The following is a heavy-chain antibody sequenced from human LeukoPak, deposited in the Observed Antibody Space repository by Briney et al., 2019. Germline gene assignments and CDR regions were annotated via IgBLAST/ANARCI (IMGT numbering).Heavy chain of an antibody. CDR2: INHSGSI. Sequence: PSETLSLTCAVYGGSFSGYYWSWIRQPPGKGLEWIGEINHSGSINYNPSLKSRVTISVDTSKNQFSLKLSSVTAADTAVYYCARGGDKYSSSSGSNYWGQGTLVTVSS. V-gene: IGHV4-34*01. CDR3: ARGGDKYSSSSGSNY. CDR1: GGSFSGYY. D-gene: IGHD6-6*01. J-gene: IGHJ4*02.